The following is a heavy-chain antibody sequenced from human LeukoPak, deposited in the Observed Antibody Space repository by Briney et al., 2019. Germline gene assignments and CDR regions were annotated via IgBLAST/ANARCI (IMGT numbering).Heavy chain of an antibody. D-gene: IGHD6-13*01. CDR1: GFTFNTYT. J-gene: IGHJ4*02. CDR3: AREGIAAAGTDY. V-gene: IGHV3-21*04. Sequence: PGGSLRLSCAASGFTFNTYTMNWVRQAPGKGLEWVSFITSSSSYIYYADSMKGRFTISRDNAKNSLYLQMNSLRAEDTALYYCAREGIAAAGTDYWGQGTLVTVSS. CDR2: ITSSSSYI.